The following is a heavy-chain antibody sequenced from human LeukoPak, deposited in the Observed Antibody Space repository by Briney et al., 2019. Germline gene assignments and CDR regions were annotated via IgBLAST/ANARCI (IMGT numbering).Heavy chain of an antibody. D-gene: IGHD2-2*02. CDR2: IYHNGTA. Sequence: SGTLSLTCAVSVGSISSGNWWSWVRQSPGKGLEWIGEIYHNGTANCNPSLKSRVTISADRFTNHFSLKLTSVTAADTAVYYCATAPILRGEGGEHFKYGMDVWGQGTTVSVSS. J-gene: IGHJ6*02. CDR1: VGSISSGNW. CDR3: ATAPILRGEGGEHFKYGMDV. V-gene: IGHV4-4*02.